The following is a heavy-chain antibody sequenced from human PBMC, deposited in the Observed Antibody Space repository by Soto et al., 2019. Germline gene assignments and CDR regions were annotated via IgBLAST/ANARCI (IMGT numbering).Heavy chain of an antibody. V-gene: IGHV3-30*18. CDR1: GFTFSSYG. CDR3: AKALGYSSSWLLDY. D-gene: IGHD6-13*01. Sequence: GGSLRLSCAASGFTFSSYGMHWVRQAPGKGLEWVAVISYDGSNKYYADSVKGRFTISRDNSKNTLYLQMNSLRAEDTAVYYCAKALGYSSSWLLDYWGQGTLVTVSS. CDR2: ISYDGSNK. J-gene: IGHJ4*02.